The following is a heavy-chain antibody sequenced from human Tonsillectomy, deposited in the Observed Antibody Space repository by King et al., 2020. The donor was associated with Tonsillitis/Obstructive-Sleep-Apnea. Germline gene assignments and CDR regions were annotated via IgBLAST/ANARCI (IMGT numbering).Heavy chain of an antibody. J-gene: IGHJ6*03. Sequence: VQLVESGGGVVQPGRSLRLSCAASGFTFSTYAMHWVRQAPGKGLEWVAVISYDGSDKYYADSVKGRFTISRDNSKNTLYLQMNSLRAEDTAVYYCARDPYDYYDSSGYYYYYYYYMDVWGKGTTVTVSS. CDR1: GFTFSTYA. D-gene: IGHD3-22*01. CDR3: ARDPYDYYDSSGYYYYYYYYMDV. V-gene: IGHV3-30*04. CDR2: ISYDGSDK.